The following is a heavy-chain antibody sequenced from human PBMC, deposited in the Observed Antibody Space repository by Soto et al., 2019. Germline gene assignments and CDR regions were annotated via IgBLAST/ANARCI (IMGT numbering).Heavy chain of an antibody. D-gene: IGHD5-12*01. CDR3: ARENVYIVSTMIPYFDY. J-gene: IGHJ4*02. V-gene: IGHV3-30*01. Sequence: SVKGRFTISRDDSKGTLYLQMNSLRVQDTAVYYCARENVYIVSTMIPYFDYWGQGTLVIVSS.